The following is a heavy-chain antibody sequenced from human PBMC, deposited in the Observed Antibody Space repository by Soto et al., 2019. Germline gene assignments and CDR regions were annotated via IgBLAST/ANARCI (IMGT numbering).Heavy chain of an antibody. J-gene: IGHJ4*02. V-gene: IGHV3-15*07. D-gene: IGHD6-19*01. Sequence: GGSLRLSCAASGFTFSNAWMNWVRQAPGKGLEWVGRIKSKTDGGTTDYAAPVKGRFTISRDDSKNTLYLQMNSLKTEDTAVYYRTTADYSSGHRADYWGQGTLVTVSS. CDR3: TTADYSSGHRADY. CDR2: IKSKTDGGTT. CDR1: GFTFSNAW.